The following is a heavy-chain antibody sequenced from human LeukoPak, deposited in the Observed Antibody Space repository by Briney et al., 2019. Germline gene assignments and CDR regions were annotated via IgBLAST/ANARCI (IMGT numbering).Heavy chain of an antibody. D-gene: IGHD6-6*01. CDR3: ASLSTYSSSTFDY. Sequence: SETLSLTCTVYGGSISSYYWSWIRQPPGKGLEWIGYIYTSGSTNYNPSLKSRVTISVDTSKNQFSLKLSSVTAADTAVYYCASLSTYSSSTFDYWGQGTLVTVSS. CDR1: GGSISSYY. V-gene: IGHV4-4*09. CDR2: IYTSGST. J-gene: IGHJ4*02.